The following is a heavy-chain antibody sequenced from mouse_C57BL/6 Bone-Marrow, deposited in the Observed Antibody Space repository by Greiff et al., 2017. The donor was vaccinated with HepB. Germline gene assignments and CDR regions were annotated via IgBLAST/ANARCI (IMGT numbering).Heavy chain of an antibody. CDR1: GFTFSSYG. D-gene: IGHD2-4*01. CDR3: ARPQYDFAGFAY. J-gene: IGHJ3*01. CDR2: ISSGGSYT. Sequence: EVKLVESGGDLVKPGGSLKLSCAASGFTFSSYGMSWVRQTPDKRLEWVATISSGGSYTYYPDSVKGRFTISRDNAKNTLYLQLSSLKSEDTAMYYCARPQYDFAGFAYWGQGTRVTVSA. V-gene: IGHV5-6*01.